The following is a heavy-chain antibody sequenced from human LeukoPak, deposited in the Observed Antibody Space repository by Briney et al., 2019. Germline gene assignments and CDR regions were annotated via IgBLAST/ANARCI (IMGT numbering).Heavy chain of an antibody. CDR3: ARDSVSGVLYFDH. D-gene: IGHD6-25*01. V-gene: IGHV3-48*02. J-gene: IGHJ4*02. Sequence: PGGSLRLSCAVSGFTFRSYTMNWVRQAPGKGLEWISFISSSSSTTYYADSVKGRFTISRDDAKNSLYLQMNSLRDEDTAVYYCARDSVSGVLYFDHWGQGTLVTVSS. CDR2: ISSSSSTT. CDR1: GFTFRSYT.